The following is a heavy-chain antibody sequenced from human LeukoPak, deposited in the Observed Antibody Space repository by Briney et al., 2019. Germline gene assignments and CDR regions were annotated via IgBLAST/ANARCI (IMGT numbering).Heavy chain of an antibody. CDR3: ARVAFLEWLRYYMDV. CDR1: GGSISSYY. CDR2: IYYSGST. Sequence: SETLSLTCTVSGGSISSYYWGWIRQPPGKGLEWIGYIYYSGSTNYNPSLKSRVTISVDTSKNQFSLKLSSVTAADTAVYYCARVAFLEWLRYYMDVWGKGTTVTVSS. V-gene: IGHV4-59*01. D-gene: IGHD3-3*01. J-gene: IGHJ6*03.